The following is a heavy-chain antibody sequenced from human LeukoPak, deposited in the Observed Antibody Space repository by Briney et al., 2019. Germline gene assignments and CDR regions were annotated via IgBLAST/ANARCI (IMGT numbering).Heavy chain of an antibody. J-gene: IGHJ4*02. Sequence: PGGSLRLSCAASGFTFSSYGMSSVRQAPGKGLEWVSAISGSGGSTYYADSVKGRFTISRDNSKNTLYLQMNSLRAEDTAVYYCAREAAAAGTSGYFDYWGQGTLVTVSS. D-gene: IGHD6-13*01. CDR2: ISGSGGST. V-gene: IGHV3-23*01. CDR3: AREAAAAGTSGYFDY. CDR1: GFTFSSYG.